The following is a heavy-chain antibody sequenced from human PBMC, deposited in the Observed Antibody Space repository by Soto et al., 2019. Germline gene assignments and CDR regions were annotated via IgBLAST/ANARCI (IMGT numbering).Heavy chain of an antibody. CDR3: ARACSSGWYFHYYGMDV. Sequence: ASVKVSCKASGGTFSSYAISWVRQAPGQGFEWMGGIIPIFGTANYAQKFKGRVTITADESTSTAYMELSSLRSEDTAVYYCARACSSGWYFHYYGMDVWGQGTTVTLSS. D-gene: IGHD6-19*01. J-gene: IGHJ6*02. CDR1: GGTFSSYA. V-gene: IGHV1-69*13. CDR2: IIPIFGTA.